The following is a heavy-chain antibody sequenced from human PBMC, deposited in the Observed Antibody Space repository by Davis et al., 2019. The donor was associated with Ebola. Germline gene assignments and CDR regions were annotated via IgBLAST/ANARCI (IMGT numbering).Heavy chain of an antibody. CDR2: IYYSGST. CDR1: GGSVTSGSYY. D-gene: IGHD3-3*01. Sequence: MPSETLSLTCNVSGGSVTSGSYYWSWIRQPPGKGLEWIGYIYYSGSTNYNPSLKSRVTISVDTSKNQFSLKLSSVTAADTAVYYCARAHIRTIFGVVIIDWFDPWGQGTLVTVSS. J-gene: IGHJ5*02. CDR3: ARAHIRTIFGVVIIDWFDP. V-gene: IGHV4-61*01.